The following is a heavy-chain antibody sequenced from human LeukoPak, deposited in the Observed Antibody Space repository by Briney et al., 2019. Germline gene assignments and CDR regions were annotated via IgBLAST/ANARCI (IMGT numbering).Heavy chain of an antibody. V-gene: IGHV3-23*01. J-gene: IGHJ5*02. CDR2: IFPSGGEI. Sequence: GGSLRLSCAASGFTFSTFAMIWVRQPPGKGLEWVSSIFPSGGEIHYADSVRGRFTISRDNSKNTVYLQMNNLRAEDTAVYYCARDTTDAYYYDSSGRDDWFDPWGQGTLVTVSS. D-gene: IGHD3-22*01. CDR1: GFTFSTFA. CDR3: ARDTTDAYYYDSSGRDDWFDP.